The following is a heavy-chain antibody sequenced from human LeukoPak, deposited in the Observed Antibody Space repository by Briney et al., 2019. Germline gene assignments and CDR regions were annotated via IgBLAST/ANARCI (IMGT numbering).Heavy chain of an antibody. J-gene: IGHJ4*02. V-gene: IGHV1-2*06. CDR3: ARDTRLREPTEDFDY. Sequence: ASVKVSCKASGYTFTGYYMHWVRQAPGQGLEWMGRINPNSGGTNYAQKFQGRVTMTRDTSISTAYMELSRLRSDDTAVYYCARDTRLREPTEDFDYWGQGTLVTVSS. D-gene: IGHD5-12*01. CDR2: INPNSGGT. CDR1: GYTFTGYY.